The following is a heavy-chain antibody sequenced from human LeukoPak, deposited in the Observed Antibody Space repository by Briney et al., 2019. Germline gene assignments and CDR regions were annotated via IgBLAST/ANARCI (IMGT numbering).Heavy chain of an antibody. D-gene: IGHD1-26*01. Sequence: GGSLRLSCAASGFTFSTYDMNWVRQAPGKGLEWVAYISSNGSDKCYADSVKGRFTISRDNAKNSLYLQMNSLRAEDTAVYYCASRYSGSYNVWGQGTLVTVSS. CDR3: ASRYSGSYNV. CDR2: ISSNGSDK. CDR1: GFTFSTYD. V-gene: IGHV3-48*03. J-gene: IGHJ4*02.